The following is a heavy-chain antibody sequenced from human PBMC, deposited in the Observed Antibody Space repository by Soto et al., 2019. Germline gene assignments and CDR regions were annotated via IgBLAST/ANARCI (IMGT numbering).Heavy chain of an antibody. CDR2: IYWDGDE. CDR1: GFSLTTSGVG. CDR3: AHSVLRTFYGLVTTTALYFDH. J-gene: IGHJ4*02. D-gene: IGHD3-9*01. V-gene: IGHV2-5*02. Sequence: QITLKESGPALVKPTQTLTLTCTFSGFSLTTSGVGVGWMRQTPGKAPEWLALIYWDGDERYSPSLRSRLTVTKDTAKNQVVLTLANMEPVDTCTYFCAHSVLRTFYGLVTTTALYFDHWGQGALVTVSS.